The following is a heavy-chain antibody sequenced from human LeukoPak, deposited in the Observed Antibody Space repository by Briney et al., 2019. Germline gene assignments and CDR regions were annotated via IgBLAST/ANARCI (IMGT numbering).Heavy chain of an antibody. D-gene: IGHD5-12*01. CDR2: ISSSSSYI. V-gene: IGHV3-21*01. CDR3: ARFGYSGWNLEY. CDR1: GFTFSSYS. J-gene: IGHJ4*02. Sequence: PGGSLRLSCAASGFTFSSYSMNWVRQAPGKGLEWVSSISSSSSYIYYADSVKGRFAISRDNAKNSLYLQMNSLRDEDTAVYYCARFGYSGWNLEYWGQGTLVTVSS.